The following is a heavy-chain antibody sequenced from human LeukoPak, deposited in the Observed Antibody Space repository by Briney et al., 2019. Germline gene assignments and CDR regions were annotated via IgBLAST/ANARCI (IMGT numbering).Heavy chain of an antibody. Sequence: PGGSLRLSCAAAGFTFSNYAMSWVRQAPGKGLEWVSAISGAGGGTYYADSVKGRFTITRDNSKNTLYLQMNSLRANDAAVYYCASTGDDYWGQGTLVTVSS. V-gene: IGHV3-23*01. CDR2: ISGAGGGT. J-gene: IGHJ4*02. D-gene: IGHD7-27*01. CDR1: GFTFSNYA. CDR3: ASTGDDY.